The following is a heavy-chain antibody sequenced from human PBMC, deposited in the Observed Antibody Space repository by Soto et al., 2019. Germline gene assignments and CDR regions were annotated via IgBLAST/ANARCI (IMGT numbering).Heavy chain of an antibody. J-gene: IGHJ5*02. D-gene: IGHD2-2*02. Sequence: TSETLSLTCTVSGGSISSSSHSWGWIRQPPGKGLEWIGSIYYSGSTYYNPSLKSRVTISVDTSKNQFSLKLSSVTAADTAVYYCARHVPGLAAIVGWFDPWGQGTLVTVSS. CDR1: GGSISSSSHS. CDR2: IYYSGST. CDR3: ARHVPGLAAIVGWFDP. V-gene: IGHV4-39*01.